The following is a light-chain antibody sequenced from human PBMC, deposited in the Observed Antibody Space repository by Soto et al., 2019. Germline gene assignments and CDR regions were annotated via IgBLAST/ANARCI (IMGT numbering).Light chain of an antibody. J-gene: IGKJ2*01. CDR2: DAS. CDR1: QSVSSY. Sequence: EIVLTQSPATLSLSPGERATLSCRASQSVSSYLAWYQQKPGQAPRLLIYDASARATGIPARFSGSGSGTDFTLTISILEPEDFAVYYCQQRSNLMYTFGQGTKLEIK. V-gene: IGKV3-11*01. CDR3: QQRSNLMYT.